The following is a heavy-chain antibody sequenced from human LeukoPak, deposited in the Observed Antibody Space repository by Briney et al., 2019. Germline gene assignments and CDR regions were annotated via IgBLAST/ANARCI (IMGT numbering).Heavy chain of an antibody. V-gene: IGHV3-74*01. CDR3: ARAPSEIGGYYPEYFRH. CDR1: GFTFSSYW. CDR2: IKSDGST. D-gene: IGHD3-22*01. Sequence: GGSLRLSCAASGFTFSSYWMHWVRQAPGKGLVWVSRIKSDGSTRYADSVKGRFTISRDNAKNTVSLQMTSLRAEDTGVYCCARAPSEIGGYYPEYFRHWGQGTLVIVSS. J-gene: IGHJ1*01.